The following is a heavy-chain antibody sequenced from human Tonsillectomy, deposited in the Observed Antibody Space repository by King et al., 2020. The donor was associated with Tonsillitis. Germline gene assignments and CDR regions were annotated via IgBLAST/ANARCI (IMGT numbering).Heavy chain of an antibody. Sequence: VQLVESGGGLVQPGGSLRLSCAASGFTVSSNYMSWVRQAPGKGLEWVSVIYSGGSTYYAASVKGRFTISRDNSKNTLYLQMNSLRAEDTAVYYCARELWFGDYYFDYWGQGTLVTVSS. V-gene: IGHV3-66*01. CDR2: IYSGGST. CDR3: ARELWFGDYYFDY. D-gene: IGHD3-10*01. J-gene: IGHJ4*02. CDR1: GFTVSSNY.